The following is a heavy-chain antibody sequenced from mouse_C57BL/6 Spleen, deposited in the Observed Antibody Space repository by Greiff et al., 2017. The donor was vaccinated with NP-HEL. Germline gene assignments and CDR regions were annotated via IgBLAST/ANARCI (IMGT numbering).Heavy chain of an antibody. D-gene: IGHD3-2*02. CDR1: GYTFTSYW. Sequence: QVQLQQSGAELVKPGASVKLSCKASGYTFTSYWMHWVKQRPGQGLEWIGMIHPNSGSTNYNEKFKSKATLTVDKSSSTAYMQLSSLTSEDSAVYYCAKTAQASFYYFDYWGQGTTLTVSS. CDR2: IHPNSGST. CDR3: AKTAQASFYYFDY. J-gene: IGHJ2*01. V-gene: IGHV1-64*01.